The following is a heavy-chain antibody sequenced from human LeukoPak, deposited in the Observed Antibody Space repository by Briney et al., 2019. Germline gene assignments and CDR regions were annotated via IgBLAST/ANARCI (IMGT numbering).Heavy chain of an antibody. D-gene: IGHD1-26*01. V-gene: IGHV4-38-2*01. CDR2: MYHTGTT. CDR3: TRLKWGDWFDP. Sequence: KPSETLSLTCGVSGYSISSGYYWGWIRQPPGKGLEWIASMYHTGTTYYTPSLKSRVTISVDTSKNQFSLGLTSVTAADTAVYYCTRLKWGDWFDPWGQGTLVTVSS. CDR1: GYSISSGYY. J-gene: IGHJ5*02.